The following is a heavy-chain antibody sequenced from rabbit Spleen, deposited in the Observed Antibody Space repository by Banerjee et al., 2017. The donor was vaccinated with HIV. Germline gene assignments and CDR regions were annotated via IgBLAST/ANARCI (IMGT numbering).Heavy chain of an antibody. CDR1: GFSLSSYW. V-gene: IGHV1S7*01. CDR3: ARDLRVTTNL. CDR2: IYAGSGST. J-gene: IGHJ4*01. Sequence: EESGGGLVQPGGSLTLSCKASGFSLSSYWMSWVRQAPGKGLEWIGQIYAGSGSTYYASWVNGRFTISSDNAQNTVDLQMNSLTAADTATYFCARDLRVTTNLGGPGTLVTVS.